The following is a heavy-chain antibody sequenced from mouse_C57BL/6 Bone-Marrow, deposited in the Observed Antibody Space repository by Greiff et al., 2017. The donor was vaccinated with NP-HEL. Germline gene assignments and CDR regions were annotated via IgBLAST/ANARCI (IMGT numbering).Heavy chain of an antibody. CDR3: AMRDYSKVDY. V-gene: IGHV1-81*01. D-gene: IGHD2-5*01. CDR1: GYTFTSYG. Sequence: QVQLQQSGAELARPGASVKLSCKASGYTFTSYGISWVKQRTGQGLEWIGEIHPSDSDTNYNQKFKGKATLTVDKSSSTAYMQLSSLTSEDSAVYYCAMRDYSKVDYWGQGTTLTVSS. J-gene: IGHJ2*01. CDR2: IHPSDSDT.